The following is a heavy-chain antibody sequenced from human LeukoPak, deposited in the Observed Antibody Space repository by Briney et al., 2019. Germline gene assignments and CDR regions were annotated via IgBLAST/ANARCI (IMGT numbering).Heavy chain of an antibody. CDR2: ISWNSGSI. J-gene: IGHJ4*02. CDR1: GFIFNNYA. D-gene: IGHD6-19*01. CDR3: AKDNRRHYTSGPNPDSLH. Sequence: GGSLRLSCAGSGFIFNNYAMHWVRQPPGKGLEWVSGISWNSGSIDYADSVKGRFTISRDNAKNSLYLQMDSLRVEDTAFYYCAKDNRRHYTSGPNPDSLHWGQGALVTVSS. V-gene: IGHV3-9*01.